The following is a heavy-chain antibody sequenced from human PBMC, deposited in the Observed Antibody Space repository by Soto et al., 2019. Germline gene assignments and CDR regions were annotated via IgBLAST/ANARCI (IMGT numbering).Heavy chain of an antibody. D-gene: IGHD3-16*01. CDR3: GRGVMAGVCKGGRRSYYWFPDL. Sequence: QAHLQQWGAGLVRPSETLSLTCSVYGESVSDSSWTWIRRSPGRGQEWLGEINPSKGGTDNPSLKSRDSISLDTSKSQLSLKLFAASAADTAVYYCGRGVMAGVCKGGRRSYYWFPDLWGRGTLLAVSS. CDR2: INPSKGG. V-gene: IGHV4-34*01. J-gene: IGHJ2*01. CDR1: GESVSDSS.